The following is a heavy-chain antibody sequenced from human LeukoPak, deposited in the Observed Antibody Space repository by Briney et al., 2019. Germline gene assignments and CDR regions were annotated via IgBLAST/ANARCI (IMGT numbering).Heavy chain of an antibody. D-gene: IGHD3-22*01. CDR3: ARGLVEYYYDSSGYYYPEYFQH. V-gene: IGHV3-21*01. CDR1: GFTFSSYS. Sequence: GGSLRLSCAASGFTFSSYSMNWVRQAPGKGLEWVSSISSSSSYIYYADSVKGRFTISRDSAKNSLYLQMNSLRAEDTAVYYCARGLVEYYYDSSGYYYPEYFQHWGQGTLVTVSS. J-gene: IGHJ1*01. CDR2: ISSSSSYI.